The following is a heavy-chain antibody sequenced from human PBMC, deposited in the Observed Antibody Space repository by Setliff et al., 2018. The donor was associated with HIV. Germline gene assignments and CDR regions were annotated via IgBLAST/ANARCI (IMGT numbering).Heavy chain of an antibody. J-gene: IGHJ6*03. CDR2: IYYSGST. Sequence: KPSETLSLTCTVSDGSISSSVYYWGWIRQHPGKGLEWIGYIYYSGSTYYNPSLKSRVTMSVDTSKNQFSLKLSSVTAADTAVYYCASMYSNYGRYYYYYMDVWGKGATVTVSS. D-gene: IGHD4-4*01. CDR1: DGSISSSVYY. V-gene: IGHV4-31*03. CDR3: ASMYSNYGRYYYYYMDV.